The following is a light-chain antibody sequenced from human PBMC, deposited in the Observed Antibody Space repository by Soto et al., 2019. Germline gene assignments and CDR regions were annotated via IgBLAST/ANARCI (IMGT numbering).Light chain of an antibody. V-gene: IGKV3-15*01. CDR2: AAS. Sequence: EIVMTQSPATLSVSPGERATLSCRASQSVSSKLAWFQQKPGQAPSLLIYAASARATGIPARFSGSGSGTDFTLTISLQSEDFAVYYCQQYNTWPPITFGQGTRLEIK. CDR1: QSVSSK. J-gene: IGKJ5*01. CDR3: QQYNTWPPIT.